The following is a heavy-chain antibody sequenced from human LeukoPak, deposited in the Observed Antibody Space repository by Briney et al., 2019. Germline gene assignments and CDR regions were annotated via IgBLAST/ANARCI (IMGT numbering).Heavy chain of an antibody. V-gene: IGHV5-51*01. J-gene: IGHJ1*01. CDR2: IYPGDSDT. CDR1: GYSFTSYW. D-gene: IGHD6-19*01. CDR3: ARLGPSGWYLAEYLQH. Sequence: GESLKISCKGSGYSFTSYWIGWVRQMPGKGLEWMGIIYPGDSDTRYSPSFQGQVTISADKSISTAYLQWSSLKASDTAMYYCARLGPSGWYLAEYLQHWGQGTLVTVSS.